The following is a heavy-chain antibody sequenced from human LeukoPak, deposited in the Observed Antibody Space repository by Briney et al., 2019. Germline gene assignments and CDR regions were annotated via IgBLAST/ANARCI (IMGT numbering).Heavy chain of an antibody. V-gene: IGHV1-46*03. CDR1: GHTCTDYY. Sequence: GASVKVSCRASGHTCTDYYLHWVRQAPGRGLQWMGMVNPTAGSRAYAQDFQDRVTMTRDTSTSTVYMELYSLRSEDTAMYYCARDLTHWGQGTLVSVSS. CDR3: ARDLTH. J-gene: IGHJ4*02. CDR2: VNPTAGSR.